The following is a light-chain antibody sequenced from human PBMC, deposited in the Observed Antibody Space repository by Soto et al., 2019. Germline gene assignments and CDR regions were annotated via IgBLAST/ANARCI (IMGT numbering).Light chain of an antibody. CDR3: QQSYSTPWT. CDR1: QSIRGY. J-gene: IGKJ1*01. V-gene: IGKV1-39*01. CDR2: TAS. Sequence: DIQMTQSPSSLSASVGDRVTITCRASQSIRGYLNWYQQKPGKAPKPLIYTASTLHSGVPSRFSGSASATDFTLTISSLQPDDFATYYCQQSYSTPWTFGQGTKVDI.